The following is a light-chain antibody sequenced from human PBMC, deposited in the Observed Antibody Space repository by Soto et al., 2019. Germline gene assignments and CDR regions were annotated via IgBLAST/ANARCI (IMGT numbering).Light chain of an antibody. J-gene: IGLJ3*02. CDR1: NSNIGSNT. Sequence: QPVLTQPPSASGTPGQRVTISCSGSNSNIGSNTVNWYQQLPGTAPKLLIFTNNLRPSGVPDRFSGSKSGTSASLAISGLQSEDEADYYCETWDDSLNGRVFGGGTKLTVL. V-gene: IGLV1-44*01. CDR2: TNN. CDR3: ETWDDSLNGRV.